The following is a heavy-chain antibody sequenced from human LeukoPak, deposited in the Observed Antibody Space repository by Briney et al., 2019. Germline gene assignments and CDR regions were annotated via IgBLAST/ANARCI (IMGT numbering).Heavy chain of an antibody. CDR2: ISYDGSNK. J-gene: IGHJ4*02. Sequence: GGSLRLSCAASGFTFSSYAMHWVRQAPGKGLEWVAVISYDGSNKYYADSVKGRFTISRDNSKNTLYLQMNSLRAEDTAVYYCARDSQWDSSWSFDYWGQGTLVTVSS. D-gene: IGHD6-13*01. CDR3: ARDSQWDSSWSFDY. V-gene: IGHV3-30*04. CDR1: GFTFSSYA.